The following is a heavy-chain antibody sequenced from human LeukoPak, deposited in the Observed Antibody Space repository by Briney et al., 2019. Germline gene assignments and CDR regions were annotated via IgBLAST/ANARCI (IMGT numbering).Heavy chain of an antibody. V-gene: IGHV4-59*12. CDR1: GGSISSYY. CDR3: ARENLLLWFGELRGYFDY. CDR2: IYYSGST. D-gene: IGHD3-10*01. Sequence: SETLSLTCTVSGGSISSYYWSWIRQPPGKGLEWIGYIYYSGSTNYNPSLKSRVTISVDTSKNQFSLKLSSVTAADTAVYYCARENLLLWFGELRGYFDYWGQGTLVTVSS. J-gene: IGHJ4*02.